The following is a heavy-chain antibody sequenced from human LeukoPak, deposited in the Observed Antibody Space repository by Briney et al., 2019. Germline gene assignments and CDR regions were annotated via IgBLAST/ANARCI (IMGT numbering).Heavy chain of an antibody. CDR3: ATSRASNHN. V-gene: IGHV3-7*03. J-gene: IGHJ4*02. CDR2: IKQDGTEK. CDR1: GFSFSSYW. D-gene: IGHD1/OR15-1a*01. Sequence: GGSLRLSCAASGFSFSSYWRSWVRQAPGKGLEWVASIKQDGTEKNYVDSVKGRFTISRDNVKGALYLQMNSMRAVVTAVYYCATSRASNHNWGRGAQVTVSS.